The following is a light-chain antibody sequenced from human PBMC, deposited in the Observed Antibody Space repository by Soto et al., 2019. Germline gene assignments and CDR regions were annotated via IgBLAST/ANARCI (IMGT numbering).Light chain of an antibody. V-gene: IGLV2-8*01. CDR3: CSHAGSKNYYL. J-gene: IGLJ1*01. Sequence: QSALTQPPSASGSPGQSVTISCTGTSSDIGVYDFVSWYQQHPGKAPKVIIYQVNKRPSGVPDRFSGSKSGNTASLTVSGLQADDEADYYCCSHAGSKNYYLFGPGTKLTVL. CDR1: SSDIGVYDF. CDR2: QVN.